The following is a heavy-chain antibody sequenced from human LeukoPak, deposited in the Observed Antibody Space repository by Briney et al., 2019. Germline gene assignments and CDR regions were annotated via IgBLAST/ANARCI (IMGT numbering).Heavy chain of an antibody. V-gene: IGHV4-34*01. CDR3: ARGPSYYDFWSGYPFMDV. Sequence: PSETLSLTCSVSGGPITEYYWSWIRQPPAKGLEWIGEINHSGSTNYNPSLKSRVTISVDTSKNQFSLKLSSVTAADTAVYYCARGPSYYDFWSGYPFMDVWGKGTTVTVSS. CDR2: INHSGST. CDR1: GGPITEYY. D-gene: IGHD3-3*01. J-gene: IGHJ6*03.